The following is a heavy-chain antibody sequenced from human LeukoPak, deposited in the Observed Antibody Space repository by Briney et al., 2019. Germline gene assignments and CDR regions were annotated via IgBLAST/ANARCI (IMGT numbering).Heavy chain of an antibody. J-gene: IGHJ4*02. CDR2: ISGSGGST. V-gene: IGHV3-23*01. Sequence: GGSLRLSCAASGFTFSDYYMSWIRQAPGKGLEWVSAISGSGGSTYYADSVKGRFTISRDNSKNTLYLQMNSLRAEDTAVYYCAKDAQTTGTIYFDYWGQGTLVTVSS. CDR3: AKDAQTTGTIYFDY. CDR1: GFTFSDYY. D-gene: IGHD1-1*01.